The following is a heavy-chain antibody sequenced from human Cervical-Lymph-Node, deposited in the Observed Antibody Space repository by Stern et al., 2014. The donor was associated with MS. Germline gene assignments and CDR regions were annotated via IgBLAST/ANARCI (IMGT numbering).Heavy chain of an antibody. V-gene: IGHV4-4*02. CDR1: GGSISSSNW. J-gene: IGHJ6*02. D-gene: IGHD3-10*01. CDR2: IYHRGRT. Sequence: QLQLQESGPGLVKPSGTLSLTCAVSGGSISSSNWWSWVRQPPGQGLEWLGEIYHRGRTNYNPSLKSRVTISVDKSKNQFSLKLSSVTAADTAVYYCARDQGGYSFYYYYGMDVWGQGTTVTVSS. CDR3: ARDQGGYSFYYYYGMDV.